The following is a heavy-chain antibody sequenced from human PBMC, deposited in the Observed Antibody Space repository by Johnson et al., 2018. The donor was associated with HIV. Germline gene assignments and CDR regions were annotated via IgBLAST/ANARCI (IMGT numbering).Heavy chain of an antibody. Sequence: VQLVESGGGLVKPGGSLRLSCAASGFTFSNAWMSWVRQTPGKGLAWVSVIHSGDKTYYADSVKGRFTISRDNSENTVYLQMNSLRAEDTAVYFCARDLIPDSTFFYDTTSYFPDALDIWGQGTLVTVSS. V-gene: IGHV3-66*01. CDR3: ARDLIPDSTFFYDTTSYFPDALDI. D-gene: IGHD3-22*01. CDR1: GFTFSNAW. J-gene: IGHJ3*02. CDR2: IHSGDKT.